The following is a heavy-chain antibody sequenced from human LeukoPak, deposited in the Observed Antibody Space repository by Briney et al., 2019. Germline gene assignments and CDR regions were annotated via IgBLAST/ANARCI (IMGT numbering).Heavy chain of an antibody. V-gene: IGHV3-30*02. CDR2: IRYDGSNK. J-gene: IGHJ4*02. D-gene: IGHD6-19*01. CDR3: ANFPVAGTRRDDY. Sequence: GGSLRLSCAASGFTFSSYGMHWVRQAPGKGLEWVAFIRYDGSNKYYADSVKGRFTISRDNSKNTLYLQMNSLRAEDTAVYCCANFPVAGTRRDDYWGQGTLVTVSS. CDR1: GFTFSSYG.